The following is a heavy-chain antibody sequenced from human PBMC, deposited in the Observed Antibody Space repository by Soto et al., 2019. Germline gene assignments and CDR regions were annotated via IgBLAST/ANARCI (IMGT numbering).Heavy chain of an antibody. CDR1: GFTFSSYA. D-gene: IGHD3-22*01. Sequence: EVQLLESGGGLVQPGGSLRLSFAASGFTFSSYAMSWVRQAPGKGLEWVSAISGSGGSTYYADPVKGRFTISRDNSKNTLYLQMDSLRAENTAIYYCAKGRSGYDSSGQFDYWGQGTLVTVSS. CDR3: AKGRSGYDSSGQFDY. V-gene: IGHV3-23*01. CDR2: ISGSGGST. J-gene: IGHJ4*02.